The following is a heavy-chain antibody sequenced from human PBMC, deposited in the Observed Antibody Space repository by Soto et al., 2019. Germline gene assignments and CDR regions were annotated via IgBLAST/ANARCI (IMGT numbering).Heavy chain of an antibody. CDR2: IIPIFGTA. CDR1: GGTFSSYA. J-gene: IGHJ6*02. CDR3: ARGSSLDGSYVLRYYYYYGMDV. D-gene: IGHD3-16*01. V-gene: IGHV1-69*13. Sequence: AASVKVSCKASGGTFSSYAISWVRQAPGQGLEWMGGIIPIFGTANYAQKFQGRVTITADESTSTAYMELSSLRSEDTAVYYCARGSSLDGSYVLRYYYYYGMDVWGQGTTVTVSS.